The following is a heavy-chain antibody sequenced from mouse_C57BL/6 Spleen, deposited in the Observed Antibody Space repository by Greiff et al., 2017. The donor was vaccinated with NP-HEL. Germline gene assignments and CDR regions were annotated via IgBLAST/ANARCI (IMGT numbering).Heavy chain of an antibody. V-gene: IGHV1-26*01. J-gene: IGHJ4*01. CDR3: ASRGGNYGNAMDY. CDR1: GYTFTDYY. CDR2: INPNNGGT. Sequence: VQLQQSGPELVKPGASVKISCKASGYTFTDYYMNWVKQSHGKSLEWIGDINPNNGGTSYNQKFKGKATLTVDKSSSTAYMELRSLTSEDSAVYYCASRGGNYGNAMDYWGQGTSVTVSS. D-gene: IGHD2-1*01.